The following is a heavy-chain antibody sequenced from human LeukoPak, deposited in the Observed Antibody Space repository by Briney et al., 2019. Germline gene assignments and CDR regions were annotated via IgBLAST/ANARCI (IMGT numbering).Heavy chain of an antibody. CDR2: ISGSGGST. CDR1: GFTFSSYA. CDR3: ARMYYYDSSGYSPFDY. J-gene: IGHJ4*02. Sequence: PGGSLRLSCAASGFTFSSYAMSWVRQAPGKGLEWVSAISGSGGSTYYADSVKGRFTISRDNSKNTLYLQMNSLRAEDTAVYYCARMYYYDSSGYSPFDYWGQGTLVTVSS. V-gene: IGHV3-23*01. D-gene: IGHD3-22*01.